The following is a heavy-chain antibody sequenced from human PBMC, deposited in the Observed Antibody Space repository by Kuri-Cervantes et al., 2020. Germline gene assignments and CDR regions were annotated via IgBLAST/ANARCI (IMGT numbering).Heavy chain of an antibody. V-gene: IGHV4-30-4*01. J-gene: IGHJ1*01. D-gene: IGHD2-15*01. CDR3: ARGRSDRVYLFFQH. Sequence: SETLSLTCTVSGGSISSCDYYWSWIRQPPGKGLEWIGYIYYSGSTYYNPSLKNRVTISVDTTKNHFSLMLSSVTAADAAVYYCARGRSDRVYLFFQHWGQGTLVTVSS. CDR1: GGSISSCDYY. CDR2: IYYSGST.